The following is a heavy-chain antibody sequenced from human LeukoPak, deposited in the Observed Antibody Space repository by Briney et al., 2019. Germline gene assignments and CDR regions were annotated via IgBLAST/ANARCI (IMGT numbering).Heavy chain of an antibody. CDR3: ARGGRQWPVDY. CDR2: IYYSGST. Sequence: SETLSLTCTVSGGSVSSGSYYWSWIRQPPGKGLEWIGYIYYSGSTNYNPSLKSRVTISVDTSKNQFSLKLASVTAADTAVYYCARGGRQWPVDYWGQGTLVTVSS. V-gene: IGHV4-61*01. J-gene: IGHJ4*02. D-gene: IGHD6-19*01. CDR1: GGSVSSGSYY.